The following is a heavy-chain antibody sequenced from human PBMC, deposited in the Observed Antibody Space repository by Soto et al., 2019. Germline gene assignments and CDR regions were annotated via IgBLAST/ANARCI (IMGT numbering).Heavy chain of an antibody. CDR3: ASRDPGTSVDY. V-gene: IGHV4-4*02. D-gene: IGHD1-7*01. Sequence: SETLSLTCSVSGGTINSGDYFWTWVRQPPGQGLEWIGEIYRTGSTNYNPSLKSRVTISLDKPENQFSLKVTSLTAADTAVYYCASRDPGTSVDYWGQGTLVTVSS. CDR2: IYRTGST. J-gene: IGHJ4*02. CDR1: GGTINSGDYF.